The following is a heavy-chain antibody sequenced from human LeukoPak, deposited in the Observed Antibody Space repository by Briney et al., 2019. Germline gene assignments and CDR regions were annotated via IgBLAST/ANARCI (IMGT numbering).Heavy chain of an antibody. CDR2: IYYSGST. CDR3: ARVDGYQSDLRWFDP. D-gene: IGHD5-24*01. Sequence: SETLSLTCTVSGGSISSYYWSWIRQPPGKGLEWIGYIYYSGSTNYNPSLKSRVTISVDTSKNQFSLKLSSVTAADTAVYYCARVDGYQSDLRWFDPWGQGTLVTVSS. CDR1: GGSISSYY. J-gene: IGHJ5*02. V-gene: IGHV4-59*01.